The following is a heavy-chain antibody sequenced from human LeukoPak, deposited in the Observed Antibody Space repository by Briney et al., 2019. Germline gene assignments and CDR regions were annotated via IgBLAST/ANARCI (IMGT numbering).Heavy chain of an antibody. Sequence: GGSLRLSCAASGFTFSSYAMSWVRQAPGKGLEWVSAISGSGGSTYYADSVKGRFTISRDNSKNTLYLQMNSLRAEDTAVYYCAKVRPYYYDSSGYSGRYFDYWGQGTLVTVSS. CDR1: GFTFSSYA. CDR2: ISGSGGST. CDR3: AKVRPYYYDSSGYSGRYFDY. V-gene: IGHV3-23*01. J-gene: IGHJ4*02. D-gene: IGHD3-22*01.